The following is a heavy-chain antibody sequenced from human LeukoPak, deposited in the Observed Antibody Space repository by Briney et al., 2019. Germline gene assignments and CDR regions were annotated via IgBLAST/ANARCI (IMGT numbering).Heavy chain of an antibody. CDR2: ISSSSSTI. V-gene: IGHV3-48*01. D-gene: IGHD5-18*01. J-gene: IGHJ4*02. CDR3: AKDIAQGYTFGSIEQDY. CDR1: GFTFSSYA. Sequence: QPGGSLRLSCAASGFTFSSYAMSWVRQAPGKGLEWVSYISSSSSTIYYADSVKGRFTISRDNAKNSLYLQMNSLRAEDTAVYYCAKDIAQGYTFGSIEQDYWGQGTLVTVSS.